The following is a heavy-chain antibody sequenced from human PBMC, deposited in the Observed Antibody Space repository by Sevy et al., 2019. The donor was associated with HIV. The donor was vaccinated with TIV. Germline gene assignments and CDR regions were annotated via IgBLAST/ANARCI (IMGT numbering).Heavy chain of an antibody. CDR1: GFTFSSYA. Sequence: GGSLRLSCAASGFTFSSYAMHWVRQAPGKGLEWVAVISYDGSNKYYADSMKGRFTISRDNSKNTLYLQMNSLRAEDTAVYYCARDPPGLDIVATVFDYWGQGTLVTVSS. J-gene: IGHJ4*02. V-gene: IGHV3-30-3*01. CDR2: ISYDGSNK. CDR3: ARDPPGLDIVATVFDY. D-gene: IGHD5-12*01.